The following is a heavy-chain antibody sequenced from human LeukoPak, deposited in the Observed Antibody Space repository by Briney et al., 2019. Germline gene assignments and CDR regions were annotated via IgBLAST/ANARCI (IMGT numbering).Heavy chain of an antibody. V-gene: IGHV3-30*04. CDR2: ISFDGAKK. D-gene: IGHD6-13*01. J-gene: IGHJ4*02. Sequence: GGSLRLSCAPSGSTFSMSSMHWVRLAPGKGLEWLAGISFDGAKKFSGDSVKGRFSISRDNSKNTLYLQMNSLGLDDTAVYFCARGRAGIAAAGFDYWGQGTLVTVSS. CDR3: ARGRAGIAAAGFDY. CDR1: GSTFSMSS.